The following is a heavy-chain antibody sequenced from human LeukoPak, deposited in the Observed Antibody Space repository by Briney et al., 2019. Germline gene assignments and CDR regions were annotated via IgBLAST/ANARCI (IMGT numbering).Heavy chain of an antibody. CDR3: ARGDYYGSGSSPRHDY. D-gene: IGHD3-10*01. J-gene: IGHJ4*02. V-gene: IGHV4-38-2*01. CDR2: ISHSGST. Sequence: SETLSLTCAVSGYSISSGYYWGWIRQPPGKGLEWIGSISHSGSTYYNPSLKSRVTISVDTSKNQFSLKLSSVTAADTAVYYCARGDYYGSGSSPRHDYWGQGTLVTVSS. CDR1: GYSISSGYY.